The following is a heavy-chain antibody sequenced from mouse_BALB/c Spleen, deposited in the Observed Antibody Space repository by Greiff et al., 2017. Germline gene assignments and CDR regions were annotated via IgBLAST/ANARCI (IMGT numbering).Heavy chain of an antibody. CDR3: ARENYYGRVLDY. V-gene: IGHV1S56*01. CDR2: IYPGNVNT. J-gene: IGHJ2*01. CDR1: GYTFTSYY. Sequence: VQLQQSGPELVKPGASVRISCKASGYTFTSYYIHWVKQRPGQGLEWIGWIYPGNVNTKYNEKFKGKATLTADKSSSTAYMQLSSLTSEDSAVYFCARENYYGRVLDYWGQGTTLTVSS. D-gene: IGHD1-1*01.